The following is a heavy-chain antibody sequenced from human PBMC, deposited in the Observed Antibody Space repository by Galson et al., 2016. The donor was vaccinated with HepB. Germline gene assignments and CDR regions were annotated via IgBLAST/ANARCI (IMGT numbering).Heavy chain of an antibody. CDR2: IHSGGRT. CDR1: GFSVSGNY. V-gene: IGHV3-53*01. D-gene: IGHD4-17*01. CDR3: AKAYGVDSYHFND. Sequence: SLRLSCAASGFSVSGNYMNWVRQALGKGLEWVSIIHSGGRTYYADSVKGRFTISRDNSKNTVYLQMDRLRAEDTAVYYCAKAYGVDSYHFNDWGQGTLVIVSS. J-gene: IGHJ4*02.